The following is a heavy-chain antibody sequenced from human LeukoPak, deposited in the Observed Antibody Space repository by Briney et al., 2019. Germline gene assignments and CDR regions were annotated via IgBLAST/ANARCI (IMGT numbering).Heavy chain of an antibody. J-gene: IGHJ6*02. CDR3: AKDRYYYDSSGYYWGQDYYYYGMDV. CDR2: ISYDGSNK. D-gene: IGHD3-22*01. V-gene: IGHV3-30*18. CDR1: GFTFSSYG. Sequence: PGGSLRLSCAASGFTFSSYGMHWVRQAPGKGLEWVAVISYDGSNKYYADSVKGRFTISRDNSKNTLYLQMNSLRAEDTAVYYCAKDRYYYDSSGYYWGQDYYYYGMDVWGQGTTVTVSS.